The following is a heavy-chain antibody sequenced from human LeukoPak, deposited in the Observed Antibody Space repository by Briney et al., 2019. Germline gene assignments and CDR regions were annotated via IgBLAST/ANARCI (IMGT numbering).Heavy chain of an antibody. Sequence: GGSLRLPCAASGFTFSNYAMSWVRQAPGEGLEWVSTVSGSASNTYYADSVKGRFTISRNNSKTTLYLQMNSLRADDTAVYYCAKGFQTYGELSFDVWGQGTLVAVSS. CDR3: AKGFQTYGELSFDV. CDR1: GFTFSNYA. D-gene: IGHD4-17*01. CDR2: VSGSASNT. V-gene: IGHV3-23*01. J-gene: IGHJ4*02.